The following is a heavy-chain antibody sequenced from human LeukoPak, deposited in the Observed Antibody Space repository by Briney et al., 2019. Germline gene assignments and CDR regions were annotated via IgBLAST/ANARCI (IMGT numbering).Heavy chain of an antibody. D-gene: IGHD1-14*01. CDR1: GGSISSYY. CDR2: IYYSGST. CDR3: ARGGYGNHNWFDP. V-gene: IGHV4-59*01. Sequence: SETLSLTCTVSGGSISSYYWSWVRQPPGKGLEWIGYIYYSGSTNYNPSLKSRVTISVDTSKNQFSLKLSSVTAADTAVYYCARGGYGNHNWFDPWGQGTLVTVSS. J-gene: IGHJ5*02.